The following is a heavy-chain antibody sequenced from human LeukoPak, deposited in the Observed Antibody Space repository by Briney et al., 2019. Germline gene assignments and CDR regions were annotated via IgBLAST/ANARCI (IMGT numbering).Heavy chain of an antibody. CDR3: ARAFGYYGSGIDLPY. J-gene: IGHJ4*02. V-gene: IGHV4-34*01. D-gene: IGHD3-10*01. CDR1: GGSFSGYY. Sequence: SETLSLTCAAYGGSFSGYYWSWIRQPPGKGLEWIGEINHSGSTNYNPSLKSRVTISVDTSKNQFSLKLSSVTAADTAVYYCARAFGYYGSGIDLPYWGQGTLVTVSS. CDR2: INHSGST.